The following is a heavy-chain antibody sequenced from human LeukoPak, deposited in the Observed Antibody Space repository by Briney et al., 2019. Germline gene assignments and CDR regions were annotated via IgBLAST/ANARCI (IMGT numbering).Heavy chain of an antibody. D-gene: IGHD3-22*01. CDR2: IYPGDSDT. CDR1: GYSFTSYW. J-gene: IGHJ3*02. CDR3: VRIEGYYYDCREDTDAFDI. V-gene: IGHV5-51*01. Sequence: GESLKISCKGSGYSFTSYWIGWVRQMPGKGLEWMGIIYPGDSDTRYSPSFQGQVTISADKSISTAYLQWSSLKASDTAMYYCVRIEGYYYDCREDTDAFDIWGQGTMVTVSS.